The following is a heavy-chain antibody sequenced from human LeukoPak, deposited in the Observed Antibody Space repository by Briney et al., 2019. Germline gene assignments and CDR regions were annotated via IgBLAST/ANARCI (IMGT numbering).Heavy chain of an antibody. CDR1: GFTFSSYA. Sequence: GGSLRLSCAASGFTFSSYAMHWVRQAPGKGLKYVSAISSNGGSTYYANSVKGRFTISRDNSKNTLYLQMGSLRAVDMAVYYCARDRRDGYNSYYFDYWGQGTLVTVSS. CDR2: ISSNGGST. J-gene: IGHJ4*02. D-gene: IGHD5-24*01. CDR3: ARDRRDGYNSYYFDY. V-gene: IGHV3-64*01.